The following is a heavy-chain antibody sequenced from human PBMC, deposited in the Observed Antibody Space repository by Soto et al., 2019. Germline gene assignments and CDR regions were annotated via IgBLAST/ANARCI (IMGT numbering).Heavy chain of an antibody. J-gene: IGHJ4*02. V-gene: IGHV4-30-2*01. CDR1: GGSVPRGGHS. CDR3: FTGDTGLAELSHKD. Sequence: SATLSLTCVVSGGSVPRGGHSGSWIRQAPGKGLEWVGSVYQTKFAYYNPSLRSRVAISLDRSNNQVSLRMTSVTAADTAMYYCFTGDTGLAELSHKDCGQVKPVTVAS. D-gene: IGHD3-16*02. CDR2: VYQTKFA.